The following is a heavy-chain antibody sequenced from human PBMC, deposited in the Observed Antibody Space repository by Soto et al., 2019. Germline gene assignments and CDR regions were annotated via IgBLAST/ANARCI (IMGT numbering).Heavy chain of an antibody. CDR3: AGDKWGEDIAAAGTG. D-gene: IGHD6-13*01. Sequence: QVQLVESGGGVVQPGRSLRLSCAASGFTFSSYGMHWVRQAPGKGLEWVAVIWYDGSNKYYADSVKGRFTISRDNSKNTLYLQMNSLKAEDTAVYYCAGDKWGEDIAAAGTGWGQGTLVTVSS. V-gene: IGHV3-33*01. CDR1: GFTFSSYG. CDR2: IWYDGSNK. J-gene: IGHJ4*02.